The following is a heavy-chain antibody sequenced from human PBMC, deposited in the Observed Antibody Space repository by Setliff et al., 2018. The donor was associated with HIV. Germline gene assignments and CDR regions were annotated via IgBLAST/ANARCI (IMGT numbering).Heavy chain of an antibody. V-gene: IGHV1-69*13. CDR1: GGTFSTYA. J-gene: IGHJ3*02. CDR3: ATLTYCSGDCYSTGASDI. Sequence: SVKVSCKASGGTFSTYAISWVRQAPGQGLEWMGGIIPIFGTTNYAQKFQGRVTITADDSTSTAYMELTSLRLDDSALYYCATLTYCSGDCYSTGASDIWGQGTMVTVS. D-gene: IGHD2-21*01. CDR2: IIPIFGTT.